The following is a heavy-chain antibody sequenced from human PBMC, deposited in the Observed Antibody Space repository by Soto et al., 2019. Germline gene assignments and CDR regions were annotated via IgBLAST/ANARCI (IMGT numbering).Heavy chain of an antibody. J-gene: IGHJ4*02. CDR1: GFTFSSYG. CDR3: AKDGGNTRSFDY. D-gene: IGHD4-4*01. Sequence: WGSLRLSCAASGFTFSSYGMHWFRQAPGKGLEWVAVISYDGSNKYYADSVKGRFTISRDNSKNTLYLQMNSLRAEDTAVYYCAKDGGNTRSFDYWGKGTLVTV. CDR2: ISYDGSNK. V-gene: IGHV3-30*18.